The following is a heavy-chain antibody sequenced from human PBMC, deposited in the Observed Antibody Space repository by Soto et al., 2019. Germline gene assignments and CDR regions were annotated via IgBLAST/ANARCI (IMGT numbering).Heavy chain of an antibody. CDR2: IKTKTDGGTT. D-gene: IGHD2-15*01. CDR1: GFTFSNAW. J-gene: IGHJ6*02. CDR3: IDLGSGGYYFGMDV. V-gene: IGHV3-15*07. Sequence: EVQLVESGGGLIKPGGSLRLSCAASGFTFSNAWMNWVRQAPGKGLEWVGRIKTKTDGGTTDYAAPVKGRFTISRDDSNNTLYQQMNSLKTEDTALDYCIDLGSGGYYFGMDVWGQGTKVTVSS.